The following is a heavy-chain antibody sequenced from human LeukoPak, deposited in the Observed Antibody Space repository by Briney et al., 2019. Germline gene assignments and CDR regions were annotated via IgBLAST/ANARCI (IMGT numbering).Heavy chain of an antibody. CDR2: INPNSGGT. CDR1: GYTFTGYY. Sequence: ASVKVSCKASGYTFTGYYMHWVRQAPGQGLEWMGWINPNSGGTNYAQKFQGRVTMTRDTSISTAYMELSRLRSDDTAVYYCARGTYYYDSSGYYYDYWGQGTLVTVSS. J-gene: IGHJ4*02. V-gene: IGHV1-2*02. D-gene: IGHD3-22*01. CDR3: ARGTYYYDSSGYYYDY.